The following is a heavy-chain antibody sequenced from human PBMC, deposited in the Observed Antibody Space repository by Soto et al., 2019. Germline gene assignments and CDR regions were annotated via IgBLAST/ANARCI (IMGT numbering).Heavy chain of an antibody. CDR2: IYHSGSS. V-gene: IGHV4-30-2*01. CDR1: GDSMSSGGYS. Sequence: QLQLQESGSGLVKPSQTLSLTCAVSGDSMSSGGYSWSWIRQPPGKGLEWIGYIYHSGSSYYNPSLKSRVTSSVDMSKNQFSLNLSSVTAADTAVYYCARGPLVRGIKNWFDPWGQGTLVTVSS. CDR3: ARGPLVRGIKNWFDP. D-gene: IGHD3-10*01. J-gene: IGHJ5*02.